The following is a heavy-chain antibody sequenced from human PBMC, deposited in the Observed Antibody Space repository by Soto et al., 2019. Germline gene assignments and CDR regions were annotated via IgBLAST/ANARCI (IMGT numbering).Heavy chain of an antibody. D-gene: IGHD3-22*01. J-gene: IGHJ5*02. CDR3: ARARYDSSGYYPNWFDP. CDR1: GGSVSSGSYY. Sequence: PSETLSLTCTVSGGSVSSGSYYWSWIRQPPGKGLEWIGYIYYSGSTNYNPSLKSRVTISVDTSKNQFSLELSSVTAADTAVYYCARARYDSSGYYPNWFDPWGQGTLVTVSS. V-gene: IGHV4-61*01. CDR2: IYYSGST.